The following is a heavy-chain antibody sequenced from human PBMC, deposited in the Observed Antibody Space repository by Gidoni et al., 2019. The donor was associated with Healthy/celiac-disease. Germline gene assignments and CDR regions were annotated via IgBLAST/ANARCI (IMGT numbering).Heavy chain of an antibody. CDR2: INPSGGST. V-gene: IGHV1-46*03. J-gene: IGHJ5*02. Sequence: QVQLVQSGAEVKKPGASVKVSCKASGYTFTSYYMDWVRQAPGQGLEWMGIINPSGGSTSYAQKFQGRVTMTRDTSTSTVYMELSSLRSEDTAVYYCARAACGGDCYTNRWFDPWGQGTLVTVSS. CDR3: ARAACGGDCYTNRWFDP. D-gene: IGHD2-21*02. CDR1: GYTFTSYY.